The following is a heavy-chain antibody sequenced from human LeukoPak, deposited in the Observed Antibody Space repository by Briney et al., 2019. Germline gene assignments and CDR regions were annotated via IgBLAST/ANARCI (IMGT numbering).Heavy chain of an antibody. Sequence: PGGSLRLSCAASGLTFSSYAMSWVRQAPGKGLDWVSAISGSGGSGGSTYYADSVKGRFTISRDNSKNTLYLQMSSLRTDDTAVYYCAKSGGVRFDPWGQGTLVTVSS. J-gene: IGHJ5*02. CDR2: ISGSGGSGGST. CDR1: GLTFSSYA. D-gene: IGHD3-16*01. V-gene: IGHV3-23*01. CDR3: AKSGGVRFDP.